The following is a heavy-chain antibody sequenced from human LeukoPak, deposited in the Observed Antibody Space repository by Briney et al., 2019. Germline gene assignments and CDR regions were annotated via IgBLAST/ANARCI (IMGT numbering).Heavy chain of an antibody. D-gene: IGHD2-2*01. V-gene: IGHV3-7*01. CDR2: IKQDGSEK. J-gene: IGHJ4*02. CDR1: GFTFSSDW. CDR3: AIVVGGYYFDY. Sequence: GGSLRHSCAASGFTFSSDWMSWGRQAPGEGLEWVTNIKQDGSEKYYVDSVKGRFTISRDNAKNSLYLQMNSLRAEDTAVYYCAIVVGGYYFDYWGQGTLVTVSS.